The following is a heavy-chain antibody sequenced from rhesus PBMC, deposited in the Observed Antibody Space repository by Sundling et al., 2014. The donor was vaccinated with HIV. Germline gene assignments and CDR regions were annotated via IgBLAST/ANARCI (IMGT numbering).Heavy chain of an antibody. CDR3: ARGGYEADYGYYYTGGGVFDF. D-gene: IGHD3-9*01. CDR2: IYSSGSN. J-gene: IGHJ3*01. CDR1: GDSIYNNDW. V-gene: IGHV4-65*01. Sequence: QVRLQESGPGLVKPSETLSLTCAVSGDSIYNNDWWSWIRQPPGKGLEWIGSIYSSGSNYLNPSLKSRVTISTDTSKNQFSLNLRSVTAADTAVYFCARGGYEADYGYYYTGGGVFDFWGQGLRVTGLF.